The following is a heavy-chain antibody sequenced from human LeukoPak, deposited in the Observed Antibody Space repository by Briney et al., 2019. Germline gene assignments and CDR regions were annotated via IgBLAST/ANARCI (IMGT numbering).Heavy chain of an antibody. J-gene: IGHJ3*02. CDR3: ARVYYDFWSGYEYDAFDI. Sequence: GASVKVSCKASGYTFTSYGISWVRQAPGQGLEWMGRIIPIFGTANYAQKFQGRVTITTDESTSTAYMELSSLRSEDTAVYYCARVYYDFWSGYEYDAFDIWGQGTMVTVSS. CDR2: IIPIFGTA. V-gene: IGHV1-69*05. CDR1: GYTFTSYG. D-gene: IGHD3-3*01.